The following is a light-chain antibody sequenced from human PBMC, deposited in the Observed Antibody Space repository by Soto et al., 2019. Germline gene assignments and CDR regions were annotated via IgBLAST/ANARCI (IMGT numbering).Light chain of an antibody. V-gene: IGLV7-43*01. Sequence: QTVVTQEPSLTVAPGGTFTLTCASSTGAVTSGYYPNWFQQKPGQAPRALIDSTSNKDSWTPARFSGSLLGGKAALPLSGLQPEDEAEYYCLRYFGGAGAVFGTGTKLTVL. CDR3: LRYFGGAGAV. CDR1: TGAVTSGYY. J-gene: IGLJ1*01. CDR2: STS.